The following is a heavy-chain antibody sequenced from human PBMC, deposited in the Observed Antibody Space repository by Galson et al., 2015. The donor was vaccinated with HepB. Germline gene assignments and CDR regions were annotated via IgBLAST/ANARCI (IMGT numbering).Heavy chain of an antibody. CDR3: ARRYCSGGSCQPRDYYYYYMDV. CDR2: IIPIFGTA. V-gene: IGHV1-69*13. J-gene: IGHJ6*03. CDR1: GGTFSSYA. D-gene: IGHD2-15*01. Sequence: SVKVSCKASGGTFSSYAISWVRQAPGQGLEWMGGIIPIFGTANYAQKFQGRVTITADESTSTAYMELSSLRSEDTAVYYCARRYCSGGSCQPRDYYYYYMDVWGKGTTVTVSS.